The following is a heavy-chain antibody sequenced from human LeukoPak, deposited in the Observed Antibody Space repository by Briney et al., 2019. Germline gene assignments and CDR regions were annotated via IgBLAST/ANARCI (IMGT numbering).Heavy chain of an antibody. Sequence: GGSLRLSCAASGFTVSNNYMDWIRQAPGKGLERISGISGSGASTYYADSVTGRFTISRDNSRNTLYLQMNSLRGDDTAVYYCAKDVGKWESLHFFDYWGQGTLVTVSS. V-gene: IGHV3-23*01. CDR3: AKDVGKWESLHFFDY. CDR2: ISGSGAST. D-gene: IGHD1-26*01. J-gene: IGHJ4*02. CDR1: GFTVSNNY.